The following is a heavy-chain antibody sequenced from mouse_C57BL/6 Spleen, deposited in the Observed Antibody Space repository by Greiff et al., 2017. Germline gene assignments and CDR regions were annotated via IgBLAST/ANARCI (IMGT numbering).Heavy chain of an antibody. V-gene: IGHV2-2*01. J-gene: IGHJ1*03. CDR3: ARGAWDGGYFDV. Sequence: QVQLQQSGPGLVQPSQSLSITCTVSGFSLTSYGVHWVRQSPGKGLEWLGVIWSGGSTDYNAAFISRLSISKDNSKSQVFFKMNSLQADDTAIYYCARGAWDGGYFDVWGTGTTVTVSS. D-gene: IGHD4-1*01. CDR1: GFSLTSYG. CDR2: IWSGGST.